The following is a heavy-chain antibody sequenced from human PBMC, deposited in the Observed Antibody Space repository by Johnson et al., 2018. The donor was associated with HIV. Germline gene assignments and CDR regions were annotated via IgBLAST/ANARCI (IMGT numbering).Heavy chain of an antibody. J-gene: IGHJ3*01. V-gene: IGHV3-20*04. D-gene: IGHD3-22*01. CDR1: GFTFRNYA. CDR2: INWNGGST. Sequence: VQLVESGGGVVQPGTSLRLSCAASGFTFRNYAMHWVRQAPGKGLEWVSGINWNGGSTGYADSVKGRFTISRDSAKNSLYLQMNSLRAEDTALYYCARGVSSGYYSNAFDVWGQGTMATVSS. CDR3: ARGVSSGYYSNAFDV.